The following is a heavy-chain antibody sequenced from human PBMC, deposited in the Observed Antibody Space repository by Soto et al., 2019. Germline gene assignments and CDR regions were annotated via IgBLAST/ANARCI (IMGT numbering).Heavy chain of an antibody. Sequence: LSLTCTISGGSVSFYYWSWIRQSTGQGLEWIGYIYASGSPYYNPSLRSRVTISADTSKNQISLKLTSPTAADTAVYYCARGVGSSPPQYWGRGTLVTV. CDR2: IYASGSP. CDR1: GGSVSFYY. J-gene: IGHJ4*02. V-gene: IGHV4-59*02. CDR3: ARGVGSSPPQY. D-gene: IGHD1-26*01.